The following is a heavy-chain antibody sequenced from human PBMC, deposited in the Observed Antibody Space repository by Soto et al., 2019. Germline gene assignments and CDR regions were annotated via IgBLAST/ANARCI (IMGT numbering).Heavy chain of an antibody. CDR2: IWYDGSNK. Sequence: GGSLRLSCAASGFTFSSYGMHWVRQAPGKGLEWVAVIWYDGSNKYYADSVKGRFTISRDNSKNTLYLQMNSLRAEDTAVYYCARDPKYSSSWYRNLGYYYYYYGMDVWGQGTTVTVSS. CDR3: ARDPKYSSSWYRNLGYYYYYYGMDV. J-gene: IGHJ6*02. D-gene: IGHD6-13*01. V-gene: IGHV3-33*01. CDR1: GFTFSSYG.